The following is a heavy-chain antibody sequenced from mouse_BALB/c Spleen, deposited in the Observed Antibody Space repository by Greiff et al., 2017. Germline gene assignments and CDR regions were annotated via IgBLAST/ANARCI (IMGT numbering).Heavy chain of an antibody. CDR1: GYTFSSYW. CDR3: ARRFRDYDAFFAY. CDR2: ILPGSGST. Sequence: QVQLKQSGAELMKPGASVKISCKATGYTFSSYWIEWVKQRPGHGLEWIGEILPGSGSTNYNEKFKGKATFTADTSSNTAYMQLSSLTSEDSAVYYCARRFRDYDAFFAYWGQGTLVTVSA. D-gene: IGHD2-4*01. J-gene: IGHJ3*01. V-gene: IGHV1-9*01.